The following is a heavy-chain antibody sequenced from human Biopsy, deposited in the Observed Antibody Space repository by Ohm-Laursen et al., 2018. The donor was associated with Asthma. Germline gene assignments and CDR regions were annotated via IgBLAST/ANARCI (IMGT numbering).Heavy chain of an antibody. J-gene: IGHJ6*02. CDR1: GFTFANYT. V-gene: IGHV3-30*04. CDR3: VRGGLHYYEYYGMDV. CDR2: ISYDGRNT. D-gene: IGHD3/OR15-3a*01. Sequence: SLRLSCAASGFTFANYTMHWVRQAPGKGLEWVTIISYDGRNTYNADSVEGRFTISRDNSKNTLFLQMSSLRPEDTAVYYCVRGGLHYYEYYGMDVWGQGTTVTVSS.